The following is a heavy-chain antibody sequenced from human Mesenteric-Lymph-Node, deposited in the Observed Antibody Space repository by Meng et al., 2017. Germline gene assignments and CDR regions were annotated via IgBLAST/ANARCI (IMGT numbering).Heavy chain of an antibody. Sequence: QLQLQESGPGLVKPSETLSLTFTVSGGSISSRNYYWGWIRQPPGKGLEWIGSMYYSGGTYYNPSLKSRVTISGDTSKNQFSLKLSSVTAADTAVYYCARGQKGYFDLWGRGTLVTVSS. J-gene: IGHJ2*01. CDR2: MYYSGGT. CDR3: ARGQKGYFDL. V-gene: IGHV4-39*07. CDR1: GGSISSRNYY.